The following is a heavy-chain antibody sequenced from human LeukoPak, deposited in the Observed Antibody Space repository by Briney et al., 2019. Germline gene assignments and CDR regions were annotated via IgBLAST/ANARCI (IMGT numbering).Heavy chain of an antibody. CDR1: GFTFSSYS. D-gene: IGHD5-18*01. Sequence: GGSLRLSCAASGFTFSSYSMNWVRQAPGKGLEWVSSISSSSSYIYYADSVEGRFTISRDNAKNSLYLQMNSLRAEDTAVYYCARDLVDTAMVYYYYYYMDVWGKGTTVTVSS. CDR2: ISSSSSYI. J-gene: IGHJ6*03. V-gene: IGHV3-21*01. CDR3: ARDLVDTAMVYYYYYYMDV.